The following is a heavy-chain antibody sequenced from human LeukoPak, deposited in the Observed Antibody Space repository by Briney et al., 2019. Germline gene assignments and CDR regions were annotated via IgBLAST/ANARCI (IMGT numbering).Heavy chain of an antibody. CDR3: ARHTYNWEWVY. J-gene: IGHJ4*02. V-gene: IGHV4-39*01. CDR2: IYYSGST. D-gene: IGHD1-20*01. Sequence: SETLSLTCTVSGGSISSGSYYWGWIRQPPEKGLEWIGSIYYSGSTYYNPSLKSRVTISVDTSKNQFSLKLSSVTAADTAVYYCARHTYNWEWVYWGQGTLVTVSS. CDR1: GGSISSGSYY.